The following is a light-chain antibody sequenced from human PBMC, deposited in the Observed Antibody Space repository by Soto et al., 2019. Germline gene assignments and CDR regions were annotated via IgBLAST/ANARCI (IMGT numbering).Light chain of an antibody. CDR1: QTISSW. Sequence: DIQMTQSPSTLSGSVGYRFTITCRASQTISSWLAWYQQKPGKAPKLLIYKASTLKSGVPSRFSGSGSGTEFTLTITSLQPDDFATYYCQHYNSYSEAFGQGTKGDIK. V-gene: IGKV1-5*03. CDR2: KAS. CDR3: QHYNSYSEA. J-gene: IGKJ1*01.